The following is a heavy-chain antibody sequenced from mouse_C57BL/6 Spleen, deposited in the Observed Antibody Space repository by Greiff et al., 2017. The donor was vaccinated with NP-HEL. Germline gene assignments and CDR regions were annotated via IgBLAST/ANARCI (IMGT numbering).Heavy chain of an antibody. J-gene: IGHJ4*01. CDR2: IYPSDSET. V-gene: IGHV1-61*01. CDR3: ARGEDYYAMDY. CDR1: GYTFTSYW. Sequence: QVQLQQPGAELVRPGSSVKLSCKASGYTFTSYWMDWVKQRPGQGLEWIGNIYPSDSETHYNQKFKDKATLTVDKSSSTAYMQLSSLTAEDSAVYYGARGEDYYAMDYWGQGTSVTVSS.